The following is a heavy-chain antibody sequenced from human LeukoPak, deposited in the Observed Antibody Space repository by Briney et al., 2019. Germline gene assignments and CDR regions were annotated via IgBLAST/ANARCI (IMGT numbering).Heavy chain of an antibody. CDR3: ARTIAVAGGSDFDY. V-gene: IGHV3-30-3*01. D-gene: IGHD6-19*01. Sequence: GGSLRLSCAASGFTFSSYAMHWVRQAPGKGLEWVAVISYDGSNKYYADSVKGRFTISTGNAKNTLFLQMNSLRAEDTAVYYCARTIAVAGGSDFDYWGQGTLVTVSS. J-gene: IGHJ4*02. CDR2: ISYDGSNK. CDR1: GFTFSSYA.